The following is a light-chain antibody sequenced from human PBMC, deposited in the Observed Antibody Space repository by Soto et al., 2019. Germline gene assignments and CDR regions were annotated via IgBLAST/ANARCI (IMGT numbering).Light chain of an antibody. CDR3: ATWDDSPSGYV. Sequence: QSVLTQPPSASGTPGQRVTISCSGSSSNIGSNYVYWYQQLPGAAPKLLIYSNSQRPSGVPDRFSGSKSGTSASLAISGLRSEDEADYYCATWDDSPSGYVFGAGTRSPS. CDR1: SSNIGSNY. CDR2: SNS. J-gene: IGLJ1*01. V-gene: IGLV1-47*02.